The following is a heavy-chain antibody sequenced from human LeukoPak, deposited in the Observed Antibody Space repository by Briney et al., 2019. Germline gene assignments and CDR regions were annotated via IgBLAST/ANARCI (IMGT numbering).Heavy chain of an antibody. V-gene: IGHV1-69*06. CDR1: GGSFNGYA. CDR2: IIPIFGTA. CDR3: ARSQPLAYFDL. Sequence: PVASVKVSCKASGGSFNGYAISWVRRAPGQGLEWMGGIIPIFGTANYAQKFQGRVTITADKSTNTAYMELSSLRSEDTAVYYCARSQPLAYFDLWGRGSLVTVSS. J-gene: IGHJ2*01.